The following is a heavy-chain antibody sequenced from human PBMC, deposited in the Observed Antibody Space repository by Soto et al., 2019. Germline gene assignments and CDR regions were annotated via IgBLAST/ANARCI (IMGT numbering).Heavy chain of an antibody. V-gene: IGHV1-2*04. D-gene: IGHD3-22*01. CDR2: INPNSGGT. CDR3: AREIYDSSGYPDYGTDV. Sequence: ASVKVSCKASGYTFTGYDMHWVRQAPGQGLEWMGWINPNSGGTNYAQKFQGWVTMTRDTSISTAYMELSRLRSDDTAVYYCAREIYDSSGYPDYGTDVWGQGSTVTVSS. J-gene: IGHJ6*02. CDR1: GYTFTGYD.